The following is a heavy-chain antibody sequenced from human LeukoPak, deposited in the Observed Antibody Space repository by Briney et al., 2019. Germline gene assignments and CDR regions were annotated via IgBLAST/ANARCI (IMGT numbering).Heavy chain of an antibody. CDR1: GGSIGSSSYY. Sequence: SETLSLTCTVSGGSIGSSSYYWSWIRQPPGTGLEWIGYIYYSGSTNYNPSLKSRVTISVDTSKNQFSLKLRSVTAADTAVYYCARETSQKGAHYMDVWGKGTTVTISS. CDR3: ARETSQKGAHYMDV. J-gene: IGHJ6*03. CDR2: IYYSGST. D-gene: IGHD3-16*01. V-gene: IGHV4-61*01.